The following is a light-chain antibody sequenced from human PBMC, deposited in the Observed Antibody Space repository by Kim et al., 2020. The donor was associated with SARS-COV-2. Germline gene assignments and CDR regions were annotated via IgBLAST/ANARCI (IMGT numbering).Light chain of an antibody. J-gene: IGLJ1*01. V-gene: IGLV3-21*04. CDR3: QDWDRSSEQVL. CDR1: NIGSEN. CDR2: YDD. Sequence: SYELTQPPSVSVAPGKTATITCGGNNIGSENVHWYQQQPGQAPVLVIHYDDGRPSGIPDRFSRSKSGNAATLTISRVEAGVEADYYCQDWDRSSEQVLFG.